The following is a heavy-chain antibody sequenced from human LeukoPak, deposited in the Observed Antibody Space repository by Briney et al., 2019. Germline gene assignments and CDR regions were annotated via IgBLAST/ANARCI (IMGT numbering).Heavy chain of an antibody. J-gene: IGHJ6*03. CDR1: GYSISSGYY. D-gene: IGHD5-24*01. CDR2: IYYSGST. Sequence: SETLSLTCTVSGYSISSGYYWGWIRQPPGKGLEWIGYIYYSGSTYYNPSLKSRVTISVDTSKNQFSLKLSSVTAADTAVYYCARAMAGYYYYYYMDVWGKGTTVTVSS. V-gene: IGHV4-38-2*02. CDR3: ARAMAGYYYYYYMDV.